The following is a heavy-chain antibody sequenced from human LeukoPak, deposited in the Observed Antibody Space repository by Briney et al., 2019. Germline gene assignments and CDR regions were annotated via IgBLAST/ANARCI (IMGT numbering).Heavy chain of an antibody. D-gene: IGHD3-9*01. CDR2: IYYSGST. CDR3: ARGPCDILTGSNWFDP. V-gene: IGHV4-31*03. Sequence: SQTLSLTCTVSGGSISSGGYYWSWIRQHPGKGLEWIGYIYYSGSTYYNPSLKSRVTISVDTSKNQFSLKLSSVTAADTAVYYCARGPCDILTGSNWFDPWGQGTLVTVSS. J-gene: IGHJ5*02. CDR1: GGSISSGGYY.